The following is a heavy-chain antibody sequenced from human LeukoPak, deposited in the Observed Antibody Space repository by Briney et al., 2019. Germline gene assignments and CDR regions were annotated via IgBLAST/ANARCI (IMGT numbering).Heavy chain of an antibody. V-gene: IGHV4-59*08. D-gene: IGHD3-22*01. CDR1: GASINNYY. CDR2: GHYTGSS. CDR3: ARHDNRGYYSLHY. Sequence: PSETLSLTCTVSGASINNYYWSWIRHPPGKGLEWIGFGHYTGSSNYNPSLKSRVTTSVDTSKSQFSLKLISVTAADTAVYYCARHDNRGYYSLHYWGQGALVTVSS. J-gene: IGHJ4*02.